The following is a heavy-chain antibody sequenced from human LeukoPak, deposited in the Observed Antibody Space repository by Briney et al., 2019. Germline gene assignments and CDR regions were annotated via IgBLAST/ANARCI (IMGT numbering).Heavy chain of an antibody. CDR2: IWYDGSNK. J-gene: IGHJ4*02. CDR1: GFTFSSYG. CDR3: GRSRFLGMATDS. V-gene: IGHV3-33*01. Sequence: GRSLRLSCAASGFTFSSYGMHWVRQAPGKGLEWVAVIWYDGSNKYYADSVKGRFTISRDNSKNTLYLQMNSLRAEDTAVYYCGRSRFLGMATDSWGQGTLVTVSS. D-gene: IGHD5-24*01.